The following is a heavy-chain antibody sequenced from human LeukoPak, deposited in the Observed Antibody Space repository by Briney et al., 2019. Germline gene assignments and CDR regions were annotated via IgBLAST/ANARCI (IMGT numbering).Heavy chain of an antibody. CDR2: IKQDGSVT. CDR3: ARDPSGSPVFDP. V-gene: IGHV3-7*01. Sequence: PGGSLRLSCAASGFTFSSYWMNWVRQAPGKGLEWVANIKQDGSVTNYVDFVKGRFTTSRDNARSSLFLQMNSLRVEDTAVYYCARDPSGSPVFDPWGQGTLVTVSS. D-gene: IGHD3-10*01. CDR1: GFTFSSYW. J-gene: IGHJ5*02.